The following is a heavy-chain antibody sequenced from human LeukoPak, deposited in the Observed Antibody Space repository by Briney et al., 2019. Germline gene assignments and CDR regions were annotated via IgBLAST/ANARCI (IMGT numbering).Heavy chain of an antibody. V-gene: IGHV4-34*01. CDR1: GGSFSGYY. J-gene: IGHJ4*02. CDR2: INHSGST. Sequence: SETLSLTCAVYGGSFSGYYWSWIRQPPGKGLEWIGEINHSGSTNYNPSLKSRVTISVDTSKNQFSLKLSSVTAADTAVYYCARGTSTSTMVRGVIPPFDYWGQGTLVTVSS. CDR3: ARGTSTSTMVRGVIPPFDY. D-gene: IGHD3-10*01.